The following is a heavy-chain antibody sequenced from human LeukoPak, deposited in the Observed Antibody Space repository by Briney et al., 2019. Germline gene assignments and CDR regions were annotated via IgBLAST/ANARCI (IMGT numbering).Heavy chain of an antibody. CDR2: ISSSSRSI. CDR1: GFTFSSYS. Sequence: PGGSLRLSGAASGFTFSSYSMNWVRQAPGKGLEWVSYISSSSRSIYYADSVKGRFTISRDNANNSLSLQMNSLRDEGTAVYYCVLGSPFDYWGQGTLVTVSS. J-gene: IGHJ4*02. V-gene: IGHV3-48*02. D-gene: IGHD3-10*01. CDR3: VLGSPFDY.